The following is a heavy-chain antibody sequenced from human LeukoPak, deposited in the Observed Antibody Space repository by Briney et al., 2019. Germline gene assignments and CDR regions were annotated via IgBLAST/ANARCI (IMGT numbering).Heavy chain of an antibody. CDR1: GFTFSSYA. J-gene: IGHJ6*02. CDR2: ISGSGGST. V-gene: IGHV3-23*01. Sequence: GGSLRLSCAASGFTFSSYAMSWVRQAPGKGLEWVSAISGSGGSTYYADPVKGRFTISRDNSKNMLYLQMNSLRAEDTAVYYCAKVMVAAAGTWYYYGMDVWGQGTTVTVSS. CDR3: AKVMVAAAGTWYYYGMDV. D-gene: IGHD6-13*01.